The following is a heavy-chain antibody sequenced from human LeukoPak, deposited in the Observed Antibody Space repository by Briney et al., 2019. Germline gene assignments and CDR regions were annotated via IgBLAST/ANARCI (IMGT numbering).Heavy chain of an antibody. V-gene: IGHV3-23*01. J-gene: IGHJ4*02. D-gene: IGHD3-10*01. CDR1: KFTFSTFA. Sequence: GGSLRLSCAASKFTFSTFAMSWVRQAPGKGLEWVSGISGSGRSTYYADSVKGRFTISGDNSKNTLYLQMNSLRAEDTAVYYCAKEAYYGSGSWFDYWGQGTLVTVSS. CDR2: ISGSGRST. CDR3: AKEAYYGSGSWFDY.